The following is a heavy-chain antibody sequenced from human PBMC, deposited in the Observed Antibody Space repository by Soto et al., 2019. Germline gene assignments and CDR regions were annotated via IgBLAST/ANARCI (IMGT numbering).Heavy chain of an antibody. CDR3: ARRERAAGTDWWFDP. CDR1: GGSISSSSCH. CDR2: IDYSGST. D-gene: IGHD6-13*01. V-gene: IGHV4-39*01. J-gene: IGHJ5*02. Sequence: QLQLQESGPGLVKPSETLSLTCTVSGGSISSSSCHWGWIRQPPGKGLEWIGSIDYSGSTYYSPSLKRRVTISVDTSKNQFSLKLSSVTAADTAVYYCARRERAAGTDWWFDPWGQGTLVTVSS.